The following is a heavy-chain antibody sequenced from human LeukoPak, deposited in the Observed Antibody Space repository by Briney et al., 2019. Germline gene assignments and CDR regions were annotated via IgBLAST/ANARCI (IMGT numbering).Heavy chain of an antibody. Sequence: GGSLRLSCAASGFTFSSYGMHWVRQAPGKGLEWVAFIRYDGSNKYYADSVKGRFTISRDNSKNTLYLQMNSLRAEDTAVYYCAKDAGSGSYYNENWFDPWGQGTLVTVSS. CDR3: AKDAGSGSYYNENWFDP. J-gene: IGHJ5*02. CDR1: GFTFSSYG. D-gene: IGHD3-10*01. V-gene: IGHV3-30*02. CDR2: IRYDGSNK.